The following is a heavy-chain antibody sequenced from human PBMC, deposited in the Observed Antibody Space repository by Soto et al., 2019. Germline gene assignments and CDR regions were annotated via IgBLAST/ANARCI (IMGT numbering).Heavy chain of an antibody. CDR1: GGSISSSSYY. J-gene: IGHJ6*03. D-gene: IGHD3-3*01. Sequence: SETLSLTCTVSGGSISSSSYYWGWIRQPPGKGLEWIGSIYYSGSTNYNPSLKSRVTISVDTSKNQFSLKLSSVTAADTAVYYCARADYDFLRSYYYYMDVWGKGTTVTVSS. CDR3: ARADYDFLRSYYYYMDV. V-gene: IGHV4-39*07. CDR2: IYYSGST.